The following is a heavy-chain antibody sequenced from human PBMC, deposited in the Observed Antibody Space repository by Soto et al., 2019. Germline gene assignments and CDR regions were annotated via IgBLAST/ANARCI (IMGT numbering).Heavy chain of an antibody. J-gene: IGHJ5*02. CDR3: AVVPAATSGLQRCDP. V-gene: IGHV4-39*01. Sequence: QLQLQESGPGLVKPSETLSLTCTVSGGSISSSSYYWGWIRQPPGKGLEWIGSIYYSGSTYYNPSLKSRVTISVDTSKNQFSLKLSYVTAADTAVYYCAVVPAATSGLQRCDPCGQGTLVTVSS. D-gene: IGHD2-2*01. CDR2: IYYSGST. CDR1: GGSISSSSYY.